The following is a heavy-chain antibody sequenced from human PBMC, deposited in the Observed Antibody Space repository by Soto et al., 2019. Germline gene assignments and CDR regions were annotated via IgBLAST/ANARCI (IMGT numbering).Heavy chain of an antibody. D-gene: IGHD4-17*01. CDR1: GFTFTTYA. V-gene: IGHV3-23*01. CDR3: AHPRGYGVFDAYDI. Sequence: GGSLRLSCAASGFTFTTYAMSWVRQAPGKGPEWVSAISAGGGTTYYADSVKGRFTISRDNSMNALYLQIHSLRVEDTAVYYCAHPRGYGVFDAYDIWGQGTMVTVSS. J-gene: IGHJ3*02. CDR2: ISAGGGTT.